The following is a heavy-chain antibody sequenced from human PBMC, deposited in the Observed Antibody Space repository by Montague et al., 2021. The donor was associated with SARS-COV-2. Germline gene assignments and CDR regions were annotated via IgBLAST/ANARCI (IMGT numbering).Heavy chain of an antibody. CDR3: ARMTVAGIPFDY. Sequence: PALVKPTQTLTLTCTFSGFSLSTSGMCVSWIRQPPGKALEWLARIDWDDDKYYSTSLKTRLTISKDTSKNQVVLTMTNMDPVDTATYYCARMTVAGIPFDYWGQGTPVTVSS. CDR2: IDWDDDK. J-gene: IGHJ4*02. V-gene: IGHV2-70*11. D-gene: IGHD6-19*01. CDR1: GFSLSTSGMC.